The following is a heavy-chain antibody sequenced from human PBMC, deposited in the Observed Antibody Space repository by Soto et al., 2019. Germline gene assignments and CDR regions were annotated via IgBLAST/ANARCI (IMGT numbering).Heavy chain of an antibody. V-gene: IGHV3-48*01. CDR2: ISSSSSSI. J-gene: IGHJ4*02. Sequence: EVKLVESGGGLVQPGGSLTLSCAASGFTFSSYSMNWVRQAPGKGLEWVSYISSSSSSISYIDSVKGRFTIARDNAKNSLYLQRNSLGAEYTAVYYCARSRYNDYWGQGTLVTVSS. D-gene: IGHD1-1*01. CDR3: ARSRYNDY. CDR1: GFTFSSYS.